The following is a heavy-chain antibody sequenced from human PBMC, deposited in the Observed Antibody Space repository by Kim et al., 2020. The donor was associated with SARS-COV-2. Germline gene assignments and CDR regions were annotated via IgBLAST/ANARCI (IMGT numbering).Heavy chain of an antibody. CDR1: GGSLNGYF. D-gene: IGHD6-19*01. Sequence: SETLSLTCTVSGGSLNGYFWTWIRQSPEKGLEWIGYIRYTGRTEYNPSLKSRVTMSLDTSKNQFSLKVTSVAPADQAVYYCARLPDISGRPFAYWGPGTL. J-gene: IGHJ4*02. CDR2: IRYTGRT. CDR3: ARLPDISGRPFAY. V-gene: IGHV4-59*13.